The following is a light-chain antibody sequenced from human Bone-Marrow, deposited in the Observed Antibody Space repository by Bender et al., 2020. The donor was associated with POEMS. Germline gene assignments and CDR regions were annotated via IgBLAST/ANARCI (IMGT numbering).Light chain of an antibody. CDR3: AVWDDSLNGWV. CDR2: EGY. CDR1: TTTIGDYHL. V-gene: IGLV2-23*01. Sequence: QSALTQPASVSGSPGQSITISCTGTTTTIGDYHLVSWYQHHPGKAPKLIIYEGYKRPSGISTRFSGSESDNTASLTISGLQADDEADYYCAVWDDSLNGWVFGGGTKLTVL. J-gene: IGLJ3*02.